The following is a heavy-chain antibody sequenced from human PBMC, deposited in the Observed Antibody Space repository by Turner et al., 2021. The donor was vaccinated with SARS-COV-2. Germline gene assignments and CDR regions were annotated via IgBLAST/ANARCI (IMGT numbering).Heavy chain of an antibody. Sequence: QVQLVESGGGVVQPGRSLRRSCAAPGFPLSSHGMHGVRQGPGKGLEWVGIIWDDGSNKNYADSVKGGFTISRDNSKNTLYLQMNSLRAEDTAVYYCARDKGEGSSGWLIPSGSYYFDYWGQGTLVTVSS. CDR1: GFPLSSHG. J-gene: IGHJ4*02. D-gene: IGHD6-19*01. V-gene: IGHV3-33*01. CDR2: IWDDGSNK. CDR3: ARDKGEGSSGWLIPSGSYYFDY.